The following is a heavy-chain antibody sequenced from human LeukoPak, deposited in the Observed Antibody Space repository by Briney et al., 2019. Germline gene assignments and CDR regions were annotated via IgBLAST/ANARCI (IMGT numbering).Heavy chain of an antibody. D-gene: IGHD3-22*01. CDR1: GYTFTSYY. CDR2: INPSGGST. V-gene: IGHV1-46*01. CDR3: ARGRGGYDSSGYQYYFDY. J-gene: IGHJ4*02. Sequence: GASVKVSCKASGYTFTSYYMHWVRQAPGQGLEWMGIINPSGGSTSYAQKFQGRVTMTRDTSTSTVYMELSSLRSEDTAVYHCARGRGGYDSSGYQYYFDYWGQGTLVTVSS.